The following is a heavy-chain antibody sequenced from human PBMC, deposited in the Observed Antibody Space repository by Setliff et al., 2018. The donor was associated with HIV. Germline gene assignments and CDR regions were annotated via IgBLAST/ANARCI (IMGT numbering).Heavy chain of an antibody. Sequence: SETLSLTCSVSGASISSGDYYWSWIRRPAGMGLEWIGRSQASGSTNYNPSLKSRLTISVDPSKNQLSLNLNSVTAADTAVYYCARGRDGELFTKEGNYYYYMDVWGKGTTVTVSS. CDR3: ARGRDGELFTKEGNYYYYMDV. CDR1: GASISSGDYY. D-gene: IGHD3-10*01. J-gene: IGHJ6*03. V-gene: IGHV4-61*02. CDR2: SQASGST.